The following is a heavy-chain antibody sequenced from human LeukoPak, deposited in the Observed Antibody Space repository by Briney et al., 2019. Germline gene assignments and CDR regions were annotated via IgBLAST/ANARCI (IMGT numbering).Heavy chain of an antibody. Sequence: ASVKLSCKCSGYTFTSCAMHWVCMPHAQRHEWMGWINAGNGKTKYSHAFQDRVTITRDTSASTDYLELISLSTEAMAADYCAGAEVSGSYLFDSVDYWGQGTLVTVSS. D-gene: IGHD1-26*01. CDR3: AGAEVSGSYLFDSVDY. J-gene: IGHJ4*02. CDR1: GYTFTSCA. CDR2: INAGNGKT. V-gene: IGHV1-3*03.